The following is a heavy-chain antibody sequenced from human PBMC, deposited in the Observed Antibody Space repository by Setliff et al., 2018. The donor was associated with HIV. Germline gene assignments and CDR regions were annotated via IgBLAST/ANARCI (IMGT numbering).Heavy chain of an antibody. CDR3: ARGYAFDI. Sequence: SETLSLTCTVSGGSISSGSYFWNWIRQPAGKGREWIGRIYSSGITNYNPSLKSRLTISLDTSKNQFSLKLTSVTAADTAIYYCARGYAFDIWGQGTMVTVSS. CDR1: GGSISSGSYF. V-gene: IGHV4-61*02. CDR2: IYSSGIT. J-gene: IGHJ3*02.